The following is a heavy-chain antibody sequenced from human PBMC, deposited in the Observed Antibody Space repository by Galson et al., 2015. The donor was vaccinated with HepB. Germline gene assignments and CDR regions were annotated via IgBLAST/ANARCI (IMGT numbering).Heavy chain of an antibody. Sequence: SLRLSCAASGFTFTRYAMTWVRQAPGKGPEWVSSMTSSGANTYYTDSVKGRFTISRDNSRNTLLLQLNSLRAEDTAVYYCAKDGIMVANNPYQLHFWGQGTLVSVSS. CDR1: GFTFTRYA. CDR3: AKDGIMVANNPYQLHF. V-gene: IGHV3-23*01. CDR2: MTSSGANT. J-gene: IGHJ4*02. D-gene: IGHD2-15*01.